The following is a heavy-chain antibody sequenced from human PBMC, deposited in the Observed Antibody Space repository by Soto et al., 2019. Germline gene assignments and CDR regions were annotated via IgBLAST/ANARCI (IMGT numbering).Heavy chain of an antibody. V-gene: IGHV3-11*01. CDR2: ISSSGSTI. CDR1: GFTFSDYY. CDR3: ARSDLQPRWPPAFDY. D-gene: IGHD4-4*01. J-gene: IGHJ4*02. Sequence: QVQLVESGGGLVKPGGSLRLSCAASGFTFSDYYMSWIRQAPGKGLEWVSYISSSGSTIYYADSVKGRFTISRGNAKNSLYLQMNSLRPEDMAVYYCARSDLQPRWPPAFDYWGQGTLVTVSS.